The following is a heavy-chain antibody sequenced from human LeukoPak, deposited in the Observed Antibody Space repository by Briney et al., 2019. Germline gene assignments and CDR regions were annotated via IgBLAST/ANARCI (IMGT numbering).Heavy chain of an antibody. V-gene: IGHV3-23*01. J-gene: IGHJ5*02. CDR3: ATFSYAGNAGGSAGS. D-gene: IGHD4-23*01. Sequence: GGSLRLSCAASGFTLSNHAMIWVRQAPGKGLEWVSSISGSGAMTYYADSVKGRFTISRDNAMDTLYLQMNSLRADDTAVYYCATFSYAGNAGGSAGSWGQGTLVTVSS. CDR2: ISGSGAMT. CDR1: GFTLSNHA.